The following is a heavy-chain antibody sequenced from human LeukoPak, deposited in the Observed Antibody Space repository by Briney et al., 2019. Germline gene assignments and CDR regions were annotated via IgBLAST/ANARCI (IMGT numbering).Heavy chain of an antibody. J-gene: IGHJ4*02. Sequence: PGGSLRLPCAASGFTFGDTWMNWVRQVPGQGLEWVANIKQDGSEKFYVASVKGRFTISRDNGKSSLYLQMNSLRAEDTALYYCATSYDMGWLIGYWGQGTLVTVPS. D-gene: IGHD3/OR15-3a*01. V-gene: IGHV3-7*03. CDR3: ATSYDMGWLIGY. CDR1: GFTFGDTW. CDR2: IKQDGSEK.